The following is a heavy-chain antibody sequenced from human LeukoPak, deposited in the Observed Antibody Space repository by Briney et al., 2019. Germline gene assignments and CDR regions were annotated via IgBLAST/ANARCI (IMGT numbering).Heavy chain of an antibody. Sequence: GGSLRLSCAAPGFTFSSYAMHWVHQAPGKGLEWVAVISYDGSNKYYADSVKGRFTISRDNSKNTLYLQMNSLRAEDTAVYYCVRGVSISSSWYNDIWGQGTMVTVSS. J-gene: IGHJ3*02. V-gene: IGHV3-30-3*01. CDR1: GFTFSSYA. CDR2: ISYDGSNK. CDR3: VRGVSISSSWYNDI. D-gene: IGHD6-13*01.